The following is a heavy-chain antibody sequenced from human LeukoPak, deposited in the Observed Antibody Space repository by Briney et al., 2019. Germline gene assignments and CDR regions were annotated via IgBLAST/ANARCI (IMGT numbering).Heavy chain of an antibody. Sequence: GGSLRLSCAASGFTFSNYAMRCVRQAPGKGLEWVSGISGSGDSTYYADSVKGRFTISRDNSKNTLYLQMNSLRAEDTAVYYCATFQYAGNAGGSVGYWGQGTLVTVSS. CDR2: ISGSGDST. D-gene: IGHD4-23*01. CDR1: GFTFSNYA. V-gene: IGHV3-23*01. J-gene: IGHJ4*02. CDR3: ATFQYAGNAGGSVGY.